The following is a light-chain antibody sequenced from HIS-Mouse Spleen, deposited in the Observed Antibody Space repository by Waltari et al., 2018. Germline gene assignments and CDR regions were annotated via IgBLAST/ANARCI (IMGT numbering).Light chain of an antibody. CDR2: QDS. V-gene: IGLV3-1*01. Sequence: SYELTQPPSVSVSPGQPASIPCSGHKLGDKYACWYQQKPGQSPVLVIYQDSKRPSGIPERFSGSNSGNTATLTISGTQAMDEADYYCQAWDSSTVVFGGGTKLTVL. J-gene: IGLJ2*01. CDR3: QAWDSSTVV. CDR1: KLGDKY.